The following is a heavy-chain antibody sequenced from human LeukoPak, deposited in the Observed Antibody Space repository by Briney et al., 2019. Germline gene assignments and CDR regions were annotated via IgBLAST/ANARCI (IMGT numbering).Heavy chain of an antibody. CDR3: AKDPSISSGYSSGWYDY. D-gene: IGHD6-19*01. CDR1: GFTFSDYY. V-gene: IGHV3-23*01. J-gene: IGHJ4*02. Sequence: PGGSLRLSCAASGFTFSDYYMSWVRQAPGKGLEWVSAISGSGGSTYYADSVKGRFTISRDNSKNTLYLQMNSLRAEDTAVYYCAKDPSISSGYSSGWYDYWGQGTLVTVSS. CDR2: ISGSGGST.